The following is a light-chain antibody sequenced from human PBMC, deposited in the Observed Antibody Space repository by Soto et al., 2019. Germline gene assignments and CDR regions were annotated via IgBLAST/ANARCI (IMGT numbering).Light chain of an antibody. J-gene: IGLJ3*02. CDR1: SSDVGNYNY. Sequence: QSALTQPASVSGSPGQSITISCTGTSSDVGNYNYVSWYQQKSGKAPKQIIFEVSSRPSGVSHRFSGSKSGNTASLTISGLQAEDEADYYCSSYTSSSTLVFGGGTKLTVL. V-gene: IGLV2-14*01. CDR3: SSYTSSSTLV. CDR2: EVS.